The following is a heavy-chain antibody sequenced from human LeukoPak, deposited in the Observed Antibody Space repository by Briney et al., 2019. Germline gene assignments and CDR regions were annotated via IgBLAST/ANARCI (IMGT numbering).Heavy chain of an antibody. J-gene: IGHJ5*02. V-gene: IGHV1-58*01. CDR3: AAGDTLVRGVIIPFAP. CDR1: GFTLTKSA. D-gene: IGHD3-10*01. Sequence: GASVKVSCKASGFTLTKSAVQWVRQARGQRLEWVGWIIVGSGQTRYAQKFQERVTITRDMSTSTAFLELSSLRSEDSAVYYCAAGDTLVRGVIIPFAPWGQGTLVTVSS. CDR2: IIVGSGQT.